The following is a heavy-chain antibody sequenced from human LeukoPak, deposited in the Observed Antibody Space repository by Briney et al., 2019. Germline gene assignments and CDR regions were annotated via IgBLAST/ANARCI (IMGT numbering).Heavy chain of an antibody. CDR3: ARDGGSYWFDI. J-gene: IGHJ3*02. CDR2: MNPNSGNT. V-gene: IGHV1-8*01. CDR1: GYTFTSYD. Sequence: ASVKVSCKASGYTFTSYDINWVRQATGQGLEWMGWMNPNSGNTGYAQKFQGRVTMTRDTSISTAYMELSRLRSDDTAVYYCARDGGSYWFDIWGQGTMVTVSS. D-gene: IGHD1-26*01.